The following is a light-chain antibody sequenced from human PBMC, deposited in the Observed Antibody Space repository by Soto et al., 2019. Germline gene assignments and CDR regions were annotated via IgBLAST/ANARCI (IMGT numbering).Light chain of an antibody. Sequence: EIVLTQSPATLSVSPGDRVTLSCRASESLFGFLAWYQQKPGQSPRLLIYVGSIRATGIPARFSGSGSATDFTLTISSLQSEDFAVYFRQSYNDWPFASGLGTKLEI. CDR2: VGS. J-gene: IGKJ2*01. CDR1: ESLFGF. CDR3: QSYNDWPFA. V-gene: IGKV3-15*01.